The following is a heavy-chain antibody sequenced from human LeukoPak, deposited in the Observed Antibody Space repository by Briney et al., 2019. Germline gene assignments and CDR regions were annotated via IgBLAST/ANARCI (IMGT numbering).Heavy chain of an antibody. CDR2: IYYSGST. D-gene: IGHD5-24*01. J-gene: IGHJ6*02. V-gene: IGHV4-59*01. CDR3: AREVTITPVSSNYDMDV. CDR1: GGSISSYY. Sequence: SETLSLTCSVSGGSISSYYWSWIRQPPGKGLEWIGYIYYSGSTNYNPSLKSRVTISVDTSKNQFSLKLSSVTAGDTAVYYCAREVTITPVSSNYDMDVWGQGTTVTVSS.